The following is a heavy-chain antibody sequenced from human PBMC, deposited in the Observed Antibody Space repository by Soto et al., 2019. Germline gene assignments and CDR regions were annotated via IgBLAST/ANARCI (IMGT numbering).Heavy chain of an antibody. CDR1: GYTFTSYG. Sequence: QVQLVQSGAEVKKPGASVKVSCKASGYTFTSYGISWVRQAPGHGLEWMGWISAYNGNTNYAQTLQGRVTMTTDTSTSTADMEVRSLRSDDTAVYYCAREGTGGEVAGKHYYDYYYGMDVWGQGTTVTLSS. CDR3: AREGTGGEVAGKHYYDYYYGMDV. J-gene: IGHJ6*02. V-gene: IGHV1-18*01. D-gene: IGHD6-19*01. CDR2: ISAYNGNT.